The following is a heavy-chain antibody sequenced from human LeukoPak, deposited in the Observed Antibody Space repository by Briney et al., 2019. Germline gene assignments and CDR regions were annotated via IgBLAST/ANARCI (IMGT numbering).Heavy chain of an antibody. CDR1: GFSFSSYG. CDR2: IGYDGSNK. Sequence: GGSLRLSCAASGFSFSSYGIHWVRRAPGKGLEWVAVIGYDGSNKYYADSVKGRFTISRDNSKNTLYLQMNSLRTEDMAVYFCAKEIYYDSSAFFDYWGQGTLVTVSA. J-gene: IGHJ4*02. D-gene: IGHD3-22*01. CDR3: AKEIYYDSSAFFDY. V-gene: IGHV3-30*18.